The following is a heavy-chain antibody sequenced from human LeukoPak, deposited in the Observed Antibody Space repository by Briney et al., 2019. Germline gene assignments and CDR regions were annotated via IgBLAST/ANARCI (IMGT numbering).Heavy chain of an antibody. Sequence: PGGSLRLSCAASGFTFSSYWMHWVRQAPGKGLVWVSRINSDGSSTSYADSVKGRFTISRDNAKNTLYLQMNSLRAEDTALYYCARVVCAGSYCSSRHLDYRGKGTLVTVSS. CDR1: GFTFSSYW. J-gene: IGHJ4*02. CDR3: ARVVCAGSYCSSRHLDY. D-gene: IGHD3-10*02. CDR2: INSDGSST. V-gene: IGHV3-74*01.